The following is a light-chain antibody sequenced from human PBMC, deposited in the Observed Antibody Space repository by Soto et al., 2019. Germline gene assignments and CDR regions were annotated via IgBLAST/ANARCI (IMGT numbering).Light chain of an antibody. CDR1: ESLSTY. CDR2: GAS. Sequence: EIVMTQSPATLSVSPGDRVTLSCRASESLSTYLAWYQQKPGHAPRLLIYGASTKATGIPARFSGSGSATDFTLTISSLQSEDFAVYYCQSYNDWPFTFGQGTKLEI. J-gene: IGKJ2*01. V-gene: IGKV3-15*01. CDR3: QSYNDWPFT.